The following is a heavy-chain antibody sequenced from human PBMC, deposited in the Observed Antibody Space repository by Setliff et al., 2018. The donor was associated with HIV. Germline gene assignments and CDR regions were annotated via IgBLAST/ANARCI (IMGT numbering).Heavy chain of an antibody. V-gene: IGHV4-34*01. CDR2: INHTGNT. J-gene: IGHJ4*02. CDR3: ARGKGGLVSPAEFDY. Sequence: KTSETLSLTCAVYGGSFSGYHWNWIRQFPGKGLEWIGEINHTGNTQCNPSLKSRVTMSEETSKNQFSLKLKSVTAADTAIYFCARGKGGLVSPAEFDYWGPGTLVTVSS. CDR1: GGSFSGYH. D-gene: IGHD5-12*01.